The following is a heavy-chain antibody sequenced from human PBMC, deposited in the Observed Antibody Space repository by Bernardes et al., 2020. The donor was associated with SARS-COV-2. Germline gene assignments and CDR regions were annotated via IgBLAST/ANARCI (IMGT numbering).Heavy chain of an antibody. D-gene: IGHD6-13*01. V-gene: IGHV1-24*01. CDR2: FDPEDGET. CDR3: AGQGGEQQPHFDF. CDR1: GYTLTELS. J-gene: IGHJ4*02. Sequence: ASVKVSCKVSGYTLTELSMHWVRQAPGKGLEWMGGFDPEDGETIYAQKFQGRVTMTEDTSTDTAYMELSSLRSEDTAFYYCAGQGGEQQPHFDFWGQGTLVTVSS.